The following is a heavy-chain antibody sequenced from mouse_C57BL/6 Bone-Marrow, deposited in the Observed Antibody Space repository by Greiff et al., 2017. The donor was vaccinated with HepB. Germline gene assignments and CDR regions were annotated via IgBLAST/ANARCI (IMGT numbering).Heavy chain of an antibody. CDR1: GYSFTSYY. J-gene: IGHJ3*01. V-gene: IGHV1-66*01. Sequence: VQLQESGPELVKPGASVKISCKASGYSFTSYYIHWVKQRPGQGLEWIGWIYPGSGNTKYNEKFKGKATLTADTSSSTAYMQLSSLTSEDSAVYYCAREGHHEVAYWGQGTLVTVSA. D-gene: IGHD3-3*01. CDR2: IYPGSGNT. CDR3: AREGHHEVAY.